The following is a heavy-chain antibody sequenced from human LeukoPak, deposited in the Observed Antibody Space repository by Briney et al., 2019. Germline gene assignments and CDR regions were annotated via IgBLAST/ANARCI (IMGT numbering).Heavy chain of an antibody. D-gene: IGHD3-10*01. V-gene: IGHV3-64*01. CDR1: GFTFSFYS. CDR2: MGSNGDST. J-gene: IGHJ6*02. Sequence: GGSLRLSCAASGFTFSFYSMYWVRQAPGKGLEHVSAMGSNGDSTYYANSVKGRFTISRDNSKNTLYLQMGSLRVEDMAVYYCARMEVRGYGMDVWGQGTTATVSS. CDR3: ARMEVRGYGMDV.